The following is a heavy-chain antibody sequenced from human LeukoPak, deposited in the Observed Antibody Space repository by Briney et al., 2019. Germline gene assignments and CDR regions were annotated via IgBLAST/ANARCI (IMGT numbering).Heavy chain of an antibody. Sequence: GGSLRLSCAASGFNFSRYWMHWVRQAPGKGLVWVARINGDGSGTWYADSVKGRFTISRDNARNTLSLQMNSLRAEDTALYYCARDQDGVGTTIDFWGQGTLVTVSS. CDR1: GFNFSRYW. J-gene: IGHJ4*02. D-gene: IGHD1/OR15-1a*01. CDR2: INGDGSGT. V-gene: IGHV3-74*01. CDR3: ARDQDGVGTTIDF.